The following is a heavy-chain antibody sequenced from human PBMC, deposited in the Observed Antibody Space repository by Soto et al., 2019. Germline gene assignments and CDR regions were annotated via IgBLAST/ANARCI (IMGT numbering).Heavy chain of an antibody. CDR3: ARGRYSSGLYGMDV. V-gene: IGHV4-4*07. CDR1: GGSISSYY. D-gene: IGHD6-19*01. CDR2: IYTSGST. Sequence: SETLSLTCTVSGGSISSYYWSWLRQPAGKGLEWIGRIYTSGSTNYNPSLKSRVTMSVDTSKNQSSLKLSSVTAADTAVYYCARGRYSSGLYGMDVWGQGTTVTVSS. J-gene: IGHJ6*02.